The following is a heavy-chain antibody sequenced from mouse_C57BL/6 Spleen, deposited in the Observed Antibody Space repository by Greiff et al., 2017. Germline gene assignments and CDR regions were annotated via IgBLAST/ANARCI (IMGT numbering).Heavy chain of an antibody. J-gene: IGHJ2*01. CDR3: ARQDSKGGYFDY. D-gene: IGHD2-5*01. V-gene: IGHV1-82*01. CDR2: IYPGDGDT. Sequence: QVQLQQSGPELVKPGASVKISCKASGYAFSSSWLNWVKQRPGKGLGWIGRIYPGDGDTNYNGKFKGKVTLTADKSSSTAYMQLSSLTSEDSAVYFCARQDSKGGYFDYWGQGTTLTVSS. CDR1: GYAFSSSW.